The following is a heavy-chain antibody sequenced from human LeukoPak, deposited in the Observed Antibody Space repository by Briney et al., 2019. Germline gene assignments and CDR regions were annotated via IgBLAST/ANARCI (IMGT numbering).Heavy chain of an antibody. V-gene: IGHV1-2*06. Sequence: ASVRVSCKASGYTFTGYYMHWVRQAPGQGLEWLGRINAKTGGSNYAQNFQGRVTMTSDTSTTTAYMELSSLNSDDTAVYYCATLVSGINYWGQGTLVTVSS. CDR1: GYTFTGYY. CDR3: ATLVSGINY. J-gene: IGHJ4*02. D-gene: IGHD1-20*01. CDR2: INAKTGGS.